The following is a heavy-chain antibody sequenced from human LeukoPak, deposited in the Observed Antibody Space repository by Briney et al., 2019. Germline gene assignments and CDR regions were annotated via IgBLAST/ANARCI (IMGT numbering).Heavy chain of an antibody. D-gene: IGHD3-22*01. CDR2: INHSGST. CDR1: GGSFSGYY. J-gene: IGHJ4*02. Sequence: SETLSLTCAVYGGSFSGYYWSWIRQPPGKGLEWIGEINHSGSTNYNPSLKSRVTISVDTSKNQFSLKLSSVTAADTAVYYCARDGAPYYYDSSGYLYYFDYWGQGTLVTVSS. V-gene: IGHV4-34*01. CDR3: ARDGAPYYYDSSGYLYYFDY.